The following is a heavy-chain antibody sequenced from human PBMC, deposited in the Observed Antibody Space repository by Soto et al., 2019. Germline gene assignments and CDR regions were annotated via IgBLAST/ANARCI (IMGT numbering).Heavy chain of an antibody. CDR3: ARVKGVQLRMNYFDY. CDR1: GGATSRSSYY. Sequence: SETLSLTCSVSGGATSRSSYYCGWIRQPPGKGLEWIGNIDYSGTTYYNPSLKSRVTISGDTSKNQFSLKLSSVTAADTAVYYCARVKGVQLRMNYFDYWGQGTLVTVSS. D-gene: IGHD5-18*01. V-gene: IGHV4-39*07. J-gene: IGHJ4*02. CDR2: IDYSGTT.